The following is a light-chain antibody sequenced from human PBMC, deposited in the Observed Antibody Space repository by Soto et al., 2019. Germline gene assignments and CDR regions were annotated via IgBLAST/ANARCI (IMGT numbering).Light chain of an antibody. CDR2: STS. J-gene: IGLJ2*01. CDR1: TGAVTSGYY. Sequence: QAVVTQEPSLTVSPGGTGTLTCASSTGAVTSGYYPNWFQQKPGQAPRALIYSTSNKYSWTPARFSGSLLGGKAALTLSGVQPEDEAEYYCLLYYGGQLGVFGGGTKLTVL. CDR3: LLYYGGQLGV. V-gene: IGLV7-43*01.